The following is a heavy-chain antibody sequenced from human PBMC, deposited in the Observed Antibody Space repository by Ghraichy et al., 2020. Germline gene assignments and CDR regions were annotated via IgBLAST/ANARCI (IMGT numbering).Heavy chain of an antibody. CDR3: RKGCGIITITSPFDP. Sequence: GGSLRLSCAASGFTFSEYAMSWVRQAPGKGLEWVSNIDSRGGATTYYADSVKGRFTISRDNSKNTLYLQMNGLRAEDTAFYYCRKGCGIITITSPFDPWGQGTLVTVSS. V-gene: IGHV3-23*01. D-gene: IGHD3-10*01. CDR2: IDSRGGATT. CDR1: GFTFSEYA. J-gene: IGHJ5*02.